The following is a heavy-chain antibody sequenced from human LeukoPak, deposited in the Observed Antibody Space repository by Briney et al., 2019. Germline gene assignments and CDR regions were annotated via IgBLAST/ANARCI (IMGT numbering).Heavy chain of an antibody. V-gene: IGHV3-23*01. D-gene: IGHD6-19*01. Sequence: PGGSLRLSCAASGLTFSDYSMTWVRQAPGKGLFWVSGISAGGGSTYYADSVKGRFTISRDNSKNTLYLQMNSLRAEDTAVYYCAKGGGSGWYNFGYYFDYWGQGTLVTVSS. CDR2: ISAGGGST. CDR3: AKGGGSGWYNFGYYFDY. J-gene: IGHJ4*02. CDR1: GLTFSDYS.